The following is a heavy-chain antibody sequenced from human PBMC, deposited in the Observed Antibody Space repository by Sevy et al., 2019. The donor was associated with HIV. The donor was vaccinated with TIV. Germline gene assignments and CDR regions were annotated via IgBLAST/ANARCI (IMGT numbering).Heavy chain of an antibody. Sequence: GGSLRLSCTASGFTFGDYAMSWFRQAPGKGLEWVGFIRSKAYGGTTEYAASVKGRFTISRDDSKSIAYLQMNSLKTEDTAVYYCTRARRYYYGSVSYYYFDYWGQGTLVTVSS. V-gene: IGHV3-49*03. CDR2: IRSKAYGGTT. CDR3: TRARRYYYGSVSYYYFDY. CDR1: GFTFGDYA. J-gene: IGHJ4*02. D-gene: IGHD3-10*01.